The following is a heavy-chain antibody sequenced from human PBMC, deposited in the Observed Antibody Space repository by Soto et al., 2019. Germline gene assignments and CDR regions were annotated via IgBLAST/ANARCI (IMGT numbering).Heavy chain of an antibody. CDR2: IYYSGST. CDR3: ARDESYGDYYYGMDV. J-gene: IGHJ6*02. D-gene: IGHD4-17*01. V-gene: IGHV4-31*03. CDR1: GGSISSGGYY. Sequence: SETLSLTCTVSGGSISSGGYYWSWIRQHPGKGLEWIGYIYYSGSTYYNPSLKSRVTISVDTSKNQFSPKLSSVTAADTAVYYCARDESYGDYYYGMDVWGQGTTVTVSS.